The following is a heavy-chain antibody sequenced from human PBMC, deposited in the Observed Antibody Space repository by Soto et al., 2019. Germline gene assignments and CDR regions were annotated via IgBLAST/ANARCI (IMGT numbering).Heavy chain of an antibody. CDR2: IYYSGST. J-gene: IGHJ5*02. CDR1: GGSVRSYY. Sequence: PSGSLSLSCTASGGSVRSYYWSWIRQPPGKGLEWIGYIYYSGSTNYNPSLKSRVTISVDTSKNQFSLKLTSVTAADTAVYYCASPRDCSSTSCYGALDPWGQGTLVTVSS. CDR3: ASPRDCSSTSCYGALDP. D-gene: IGHD2-2*01. V-gene: IGHV4-59*08.